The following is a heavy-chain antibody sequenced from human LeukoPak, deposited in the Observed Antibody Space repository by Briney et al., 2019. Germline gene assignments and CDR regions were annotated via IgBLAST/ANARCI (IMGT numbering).Heavy chain of an antibody. Sequence: GGSLRLSCAASGFTFSSYEMTWVRQAPGKGLEWVSYISSSGLTIYYADSVKGRITVSRDNAKNSLYLQMNSLRAEDTAVYYCARVELLWFGAEGYFDYWGQGTLVTVSS. V-gene: IGHV3-48*03. CDR2: ISSSGLTI. J-gene: IGHJ4*02. D-gene: IGHD3-10*01. CDR1: GFTFSSYE. CDR3: ARVELLWFGAEGYFDY.